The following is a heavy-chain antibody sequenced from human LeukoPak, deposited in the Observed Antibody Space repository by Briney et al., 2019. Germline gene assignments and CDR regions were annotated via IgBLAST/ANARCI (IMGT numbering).Heavy chain of an antibody. D-gene: IGHD3-3*01. CDR2: IYYTGST. Sequence: KPSETLSLTCAVYGGSFSGYYWSWIRQPPGKGLEWIGYIYYTGSTNYNPSLKSRVTISVDTSKNQFSLKLGSVTAADTAVYYCARAVRDDFWSGYFYWGQGTLVTVSS. J-gene: IGHJ4*02. CDR1: GGSFSGYY. V-gene: IGHV4-59*01. CDR3: ARAVRDDFWSGYFY.